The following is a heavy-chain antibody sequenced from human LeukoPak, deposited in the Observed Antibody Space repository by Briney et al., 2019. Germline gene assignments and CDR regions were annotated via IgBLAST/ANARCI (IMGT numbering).Heavy chain of an antibody. CDR3: ARDFLTGYFDY. Sequence: GGSLRLSCAASGFTFSTYNMNWVRQGPGKGLEWVSYISSSGSTKYYADPVKGRFTISRDNVKNSLFLQMNSLSDEDTVVYYCARDFLTGYFDYWGQGTLVTVSS. J-gene: IGHJ4*02. V-gene: IGHV3-48*02. D-gene: IGHD3-9*01. CDR2: ISSSGSTK. CDR1: GFTFSTYN.